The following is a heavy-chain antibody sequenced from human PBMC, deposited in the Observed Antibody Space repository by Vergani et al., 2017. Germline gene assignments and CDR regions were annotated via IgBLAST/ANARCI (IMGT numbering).Heavy chain of an antibody. D-gene: IGHD3-3*01. V-gene: IGHV1-69*01. Sequence: QVQLVQSGAEVKKPGSSVKVSCKASGGTFSSYAISWVRQAPGQGLEWMGGIIPIFGTANYAQKFQGRVTITADESTSTAYMELSSLSSEDTAVYYCARGYDLWSGYSDAFDIWGQGTMVTVSS. CDR3: ARGYDLWSGYSDAFDI. CDR2: IIPIFGTA. CDR1: GGTFSSYA. J-gene: IGHJ3*02.